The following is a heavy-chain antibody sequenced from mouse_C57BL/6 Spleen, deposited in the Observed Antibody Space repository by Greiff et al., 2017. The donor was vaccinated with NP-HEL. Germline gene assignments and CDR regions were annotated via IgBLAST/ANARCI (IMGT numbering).Heavy chain of an antibody. Sequence: QVQLKESGAELVKPGASVKISCKASGYAFSSYWMNWVKQRPGKGLEWIGQIYPGDGDTNYNGKFKGKATLTAEKYSSTAYLQLSSLTSEDSAVYFCSNWEGDYWGQGTTLTVSS. J-gene: IGHJ2*01. V-gene: IGHV1-80*01. CDR2: IYPGDGDT. D-gene: IGHD4-1*01. CDR3: SNWEGDY. CDR1: GYAFSSYW.